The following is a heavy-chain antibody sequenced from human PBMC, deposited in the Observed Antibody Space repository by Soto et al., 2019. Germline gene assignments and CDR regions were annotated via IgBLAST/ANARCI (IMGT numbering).Heavy chain of an antibody. J-gene: IGHJ4*02. CDR1: GFTFSTYA. D-gene: IGHD6-19*01. CDR3: KNGSSGWARLWDY. CDR2: IGSSGTPT. V-gene: IGHV3-23*01. Sequence: PGGSLRLSCAASGFTFSTYAMSWVRQAPGKGLEWVSAIGSSGTPTYYADSVKGRFTVSRDNSKFTLFLQMNSLRVEDTAVYYCKNGSSGWARLWDYRGQGTLVTVSS.